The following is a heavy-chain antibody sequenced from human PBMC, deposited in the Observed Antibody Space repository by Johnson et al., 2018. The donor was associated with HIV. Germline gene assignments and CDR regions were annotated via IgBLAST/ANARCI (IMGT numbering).Heavy chain of an antibody. D-gene: IGHD1-7*01. CDR1: GFTVSSNY. J-gene: IGHJ3*02. V-gene: IGHV3-53*01. CDR3: ARAPQKYNWSYMMAFDI. Sequence: VQLVESGGGLIQPGGSLRLSCAASGFTVSSNYMSWVRQAPGMGLEWVSVIYIGGNSYYADSVQGRFTISRDNSKNTLFLQMNSLRAEDTAVYYCARAPQKYNWSYMMAFDIWGQGTMVTVSS. CDR2: IYIGGNS.